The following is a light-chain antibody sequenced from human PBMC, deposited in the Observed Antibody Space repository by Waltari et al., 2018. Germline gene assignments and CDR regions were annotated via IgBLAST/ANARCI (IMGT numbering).Light chain of an antibody. J-gene: IGLJ2*01. CDR3: QTWGTDVV. V-gene: IGLV4-69*01. Sequence: QLVLTQSPSASASLGASVKLTCTLSSGHSSYATACHQQQPEKGPRYLMKLNSDGSHSKGDGIPDRFSGSSSGAERYLTSSSLQSEDEADYYCQTWGTDVVFGGGTKLTVL. CDR2: LNSDGSH. CDR1: SGHSSYA.